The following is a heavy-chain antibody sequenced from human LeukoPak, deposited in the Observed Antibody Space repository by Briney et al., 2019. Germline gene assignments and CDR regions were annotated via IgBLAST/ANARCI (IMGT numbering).Heavy chain of an antibody. V-gene: IGHV4-34*01. CDR1: GGSFSGYY. Sequence: SETLSLTCAVYGGSFSGYYWSWIRQPPGKGLEWIGEINHSGSTNYNPSLKSRVTISIDTSKNQFTLKLSSVTAADTAVYYCARGGRGRDWGQGTLVTVSS. D-gene: IGHD2-15*01. CDR2: INHSGST. CDR3: ARGGRGRD. J-gene: IGHJ4*02.